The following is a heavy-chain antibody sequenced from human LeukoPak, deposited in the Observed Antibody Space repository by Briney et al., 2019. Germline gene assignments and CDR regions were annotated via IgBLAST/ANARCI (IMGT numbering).Heavy chain of an antibody. D-gene: IGHD3-3*01. Sequence: GPVKVSCKASGYTFTSYGISWVRQAPGQGLEWMGWISAYNGNTNYAQKLQGRVTMTTDTSTSTAYMELRSLRSDDTAVYYCARESSGYDDFWSGTYDAFDIWGQGTMVTVSS. J-gene: IGHJ3*02. CDR1: GYTFTSYG. CDR3: ARESSGYDDFWSGTYDAFDI. V-gene: IGHV1-18*01. CDR2: ISAYNGNT.